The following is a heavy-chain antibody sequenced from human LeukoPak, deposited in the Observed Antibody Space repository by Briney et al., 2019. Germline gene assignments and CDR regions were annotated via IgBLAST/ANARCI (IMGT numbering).Heavy chain of an antibody. CDR1: GYTFTSYY. Sequence: GASVKVSCKASGYTFTSYYMHWVQQAPGQGLEWMGIINPSGGSTSYAQKFQGRVTMTRDTSTSTVYMELSSLRSEDTAVYYCARDYYDSSGYYYFDYWGQGTLVTVSS. V-gene: IGHV1-46*01. CDR3: ARDYYDSSGYYYFDY. D-gene: IGHD3-22*01. J-gene: IGHJ4*02. CDR2: INPSGGST.